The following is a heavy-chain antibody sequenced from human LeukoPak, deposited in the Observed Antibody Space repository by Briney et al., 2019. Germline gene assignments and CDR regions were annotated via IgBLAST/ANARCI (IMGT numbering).Heavy chain of an antibody. CDR2: INAGNGNT. J-gene: IGHJ6*04. CDR1: GYTFTSYA. V-gene: IGHV1-3*01. Sequence: ALVKVSCKASGYTFTSYAMHWVRQAPGQRLEWMGWINAGNGNTKYSQKFQGRVTITRDTSASTAYMELSSLRSEDTAVYYCARAGYSSGWPHYGMDVWGKGTTVTVSS. CDR3: ARAGYSSGWPHYGMDV. D-gene: IGHD6-19*01.